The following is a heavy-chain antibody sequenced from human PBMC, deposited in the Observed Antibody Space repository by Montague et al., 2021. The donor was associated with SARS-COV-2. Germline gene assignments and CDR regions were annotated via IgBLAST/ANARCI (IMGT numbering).Heavy chain of an antibody. CDR3: ARGQVTISGVLIFIPAAGHFDA. D-gene: IGHD3-3*01. V-gene: IGHV4-34*01. CDR2: INHTGSA. Sequence: SETLSLTCAVYSGSFSDFYWTWIRQSPGKGLEWIGEINHTGSATYNPSLKGRVTLSRDTSKKQFSLKLQSVTPADTAIYYCARGQVTISGVLIFIPAAGHFDAWGQGTSVIVSS. CDR1: SGSFSDFY. J-gene: IGHJ3*01.